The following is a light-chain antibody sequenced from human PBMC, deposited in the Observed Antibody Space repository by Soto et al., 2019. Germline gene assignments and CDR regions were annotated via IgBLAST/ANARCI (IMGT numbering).Light chain of an antibody. Sequence: EIVLTQSPATLSLSPGQRATLSCRASQSVSSYLAWYQQKPGQAPRLLIYGASERATGIPARFSGSGSGTDFTLTISSLEPEDFAVYYCQQRSNWPLTFGGGTKVEIK. CDR3: QQRSNWPLT. V-gene: IGKV3-11*01. J-gene: IGKJ4*01. CDR2: GAS. CDR1: QSVSSY.